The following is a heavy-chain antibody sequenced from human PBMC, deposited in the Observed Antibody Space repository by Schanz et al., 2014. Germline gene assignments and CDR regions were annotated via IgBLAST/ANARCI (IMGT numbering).Heavy chain of an antibody. CDR3: ARSNYYDNSDYYNSFDY. CDR1: GGTFSSYT. Sequence: QVQLVQSGAEVKKPGSSVKVSCTASGGTFSSYTISWIRQAPGQGLEWMGRIIPVLAIADYAQKFQGRVTNTADKSTSTAYMDLSSLRPEDTAVYYCARSNYYDNSDYYNSFDYWGQGTLVIVSS. CDR2: IIPVLAIA. J-gene: IGHJ4*02. V-gene: IGHV1-69*02. D-gene: IGHD3-22*01.